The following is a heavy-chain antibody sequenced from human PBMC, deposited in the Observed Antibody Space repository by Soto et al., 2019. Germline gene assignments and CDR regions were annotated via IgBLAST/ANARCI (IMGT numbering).Heavy chain of an antibody. V-gene: IGHV3-23*01. J-gene: IGHJ5*02. Sequence: EVHLLQSAGGLVQPGGSLRLSCAASGFTFSNYAMTWVRRAPGKGLEWVSAISASGGGTFYADSVKGRFIISRDSSKNTLYLQMNSLRVEDTAVYYCAKSRTATTSGYGSWGQGTMVTVSS. CDR2: ISASGGGT. CDR1: GFTFSNYA. CDR3: AKSRTATTSGYGS. D-gene: IGHD2-15*01.